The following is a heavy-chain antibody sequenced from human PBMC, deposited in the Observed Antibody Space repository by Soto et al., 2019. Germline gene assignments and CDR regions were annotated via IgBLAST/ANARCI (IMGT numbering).Heavy chain of an antibody. V-gene: IGHV6-1*01. D-gene: IGHD2-8*01. Sequence: SQTLSLTCAISGDSVSSNSVVWNWIRQSPSGGLEWLGRTYYRSKWYSEYAISVQSRITVNADTSKNQVSLQLDSVTPDDTAVYYCARLIGNRCLDYWGQGTLVTVSS. CDR3: ARLIGNRCLDY. CDR2: TYYRSKWYS. J-gene: IGHJ4*02. CDR1: GDSVSSNSVV.